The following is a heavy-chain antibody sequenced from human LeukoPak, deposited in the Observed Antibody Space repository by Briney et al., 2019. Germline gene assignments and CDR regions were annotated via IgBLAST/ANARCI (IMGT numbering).Heavy chain of an antibody. V-gene: IGHV1-69*04. J-gene: IGHJ4*02. CDR3: AREDPLPYYYDSSGYYDY. CDR1: GYTFTGYY. D-gene: IGHD3-22*01. Sequence: SVKVSCKASGYTFTGYYMHWVRQAPGQGLEWMGRIIPILGIANYAQKFQGRVTITADKSTSTAYMELSSLRSEDTAVYYCAREDPLPYYYDSSGYYDYWGQGTLVTVSS. CDR2: IIPILGIA.